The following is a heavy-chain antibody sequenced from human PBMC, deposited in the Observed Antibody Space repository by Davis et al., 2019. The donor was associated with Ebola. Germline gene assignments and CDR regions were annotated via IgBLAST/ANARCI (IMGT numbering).Heavy chain of an antibody. CDR1: GFTFSSYA. J-gene: IGHJ4*02. CDR2: IRSKANSYAT. V-gene: IGHV3-73*01. CDR3: TQAVAGDDY. D-gene: IGHD6-19*01. Sequence: GGSLRLSCAASGFTFSSYAMHWVRQASGKGLEWVGRIRSKANSYATAYAASVKGRFTISRDDSKNTAYLQMNSLKTEDTAVYYCTQAVAGDDYWGQGTLVTVSS.